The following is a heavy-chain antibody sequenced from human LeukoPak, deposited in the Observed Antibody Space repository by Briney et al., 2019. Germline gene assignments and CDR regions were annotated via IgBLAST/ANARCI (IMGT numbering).Heavy chain of an antibody. CDR1: GFTFSSYA. J-gene: IGHJ4*02. D-gene: IGHD3-22*01. V-gene: IGHV3-23*01. CDR3: TRSGYRHPYHFDS. Sequence: GGSLRLSCAASGFTFSSYAMSWVRQAPGKGLEWVSGISSSGDRTYYADSVKGRFTISRDNSKNTLSLQMNSLRVEDTAIYYCTRSGYRHPYHFDSWGQGTLVTVSS. CDR2: ISSSGDRT.